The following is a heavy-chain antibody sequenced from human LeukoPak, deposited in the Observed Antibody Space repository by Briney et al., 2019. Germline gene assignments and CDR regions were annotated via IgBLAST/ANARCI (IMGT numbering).Heavy chain of an antibody. CDR1: GFIFSSYA. Sequence: QPGGSLRLSCAASGFIFSSYAMSWVRQAPGKGLEWVSAISGSGGSTYYADSVKGRFTISRDNSKSTLYLQKNSLRAEDTAVYYCAKSSRYSSSWYWFDPWGQGTLVTVSS. CDR3: AKSSRYSSSWYWFDP. CDR2: ISGSGGST. D-gene: IGHD6-13*01. V-gene: IGHV3-23*01. J-gene: IGHJ5*02.